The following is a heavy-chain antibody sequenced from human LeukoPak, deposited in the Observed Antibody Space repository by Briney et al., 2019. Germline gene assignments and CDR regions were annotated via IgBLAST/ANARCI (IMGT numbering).Heavy chain of an antibody. CDR1: GFTFSTYG. J-gene: IGHJ4*02. Sequence: PGGSLRLSCAASGFTFSTYGMHWVRQAPGKGLEWLAVISYDGSNKYYADSVKGRFTISRDNSKNTLYLQMNSLRTEDTAVYYCARGPYYYDSSGPPFDYWGQGTLVTVSS. D-gene: IGHD3-22*01. V-gene: IGHV3-30*03. CDR3: ARGPYYYDSSGPPFDY. CDR2: ISYDGSNK.